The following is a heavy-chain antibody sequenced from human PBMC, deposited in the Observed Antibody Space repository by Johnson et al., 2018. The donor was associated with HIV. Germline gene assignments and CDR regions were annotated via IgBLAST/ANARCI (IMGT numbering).Heavy chain of an antibody. J-gene: IGHJ3*02. Sequence: VQLVESGGGLVQPGGSLRLSCAASGFTFSSYWLHWVRQAPGKGLLWVPRINSAGSSTTYADSVKGRLTLSRDNAKSTLHLQMNSLRAEDTALYYCARGPGYGSSWYVNTDAFDIWGQGTMVTVSS. CDR1: GFTFSSYW. V-gene: IGHV3-74*01. CDR3: ARGPGYGSSWYVNTDAFDI. CDR2: INSAGSST. D-gene: IGHD6-13*01.